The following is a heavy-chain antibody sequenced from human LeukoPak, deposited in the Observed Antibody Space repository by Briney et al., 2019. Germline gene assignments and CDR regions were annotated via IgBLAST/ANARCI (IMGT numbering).Heavy chain of an antibody. Sequence: PSDTLSLTCAVSGDSISSNYWWSWIRQSPEKGLEWIGYIYYSGSTHQNPSLQSRLTMSVDTSKNHFSLKLSSVTAVDTAVYYCARKGSGWYAFDIWGQGTAVTVS. CDR1: GDSISSNYW. CDR3: ARKGSGWYAFDI. V-gene: IGHV4-28*01. D-gene: IGHD6-19*01. CDR2: IYYSGST. J-gene: IGHJ3*02.